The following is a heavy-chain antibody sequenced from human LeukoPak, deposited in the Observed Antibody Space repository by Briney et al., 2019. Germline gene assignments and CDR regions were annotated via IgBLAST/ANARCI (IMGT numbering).Heavy chain of an antibody. CDR2: IYSGGNT. CDR3: ARRYCSGGTCYFFDY. V-gene: IGHV3-53*01. Sequence: GGSLRLSCAASGFTVSSNCMSWVRQAPGKGLEWGSLIYSGGNTYYTDSVKGRFTISRDDSKNTLYLQMNSLRAEDTAVYYCARRYCSGGTCYFFDYWGQGTLVTVSS. J-gene: IGHJ4*02. D-gene: IGHD2-15*01. CDR1: GFTVSSNC.